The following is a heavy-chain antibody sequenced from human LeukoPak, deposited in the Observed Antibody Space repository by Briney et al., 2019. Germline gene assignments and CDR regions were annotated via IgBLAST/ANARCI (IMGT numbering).Heavy chain of an antibody. CDR1: GFTFSGSA. CDR3: TRDSGTYNWFDP. J-gene: IGHJ5*02. V-gene: IGHV3-73*01. D-gene: IGHD1-26*01. Sequence: GGSLKLSCVASGFTFSGSAIHWVRQSSGKGLECVAQICKKDKGCATATAYAASVKGRFTISRDDSINTAYLQMKSLKTEDTALYYCTRDSGTYNWFDPWGQGTLVTVSS. CDR2: ICKKDKGCAT.